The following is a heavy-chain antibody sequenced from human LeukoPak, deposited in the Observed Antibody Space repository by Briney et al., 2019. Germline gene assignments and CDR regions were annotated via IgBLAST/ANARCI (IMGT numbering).Heavy chain of an antibody. CDR3: ARGGGGYYSHYFDY. V-gene: IGHV3-9*01. J-gene: IGHJ4*02. CDR2: ISWNSGSI. CDR1: GFTFDDYA. Sequence: PGRSLRLSCAASGFTFDDYAMHWVRQAPGKGLEWVSGISWNSGSIGYADSVKGRFTISRDNAKNSLYLQMNSLRAEDTAVYYCARGGGGYYSHYFDYWGQGTLVTVSS. D-gene: IGHD3-22*01.